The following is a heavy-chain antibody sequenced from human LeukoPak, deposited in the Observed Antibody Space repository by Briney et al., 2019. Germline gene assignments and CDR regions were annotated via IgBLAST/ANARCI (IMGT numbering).Heavy chain of an antibody. J-gene: IGHJ4*02. D-gene: IGHD3-10*02. CDR2: IRSKALDGTS. CDR3: VRESVRDYYFDY. CDR1: GFGFGGYA. V-gene: IGHV3-49*04. Sequence: GGSLRLSCGGSGFGFGGYALSRVRQAPGKGVGWGGVIRSKALDGTSEYAASVEGRLTISRDDSNSIAYLQMNSLKTEQTAVYFCVRESVRDYYFDYWGQGTLVTVSS.